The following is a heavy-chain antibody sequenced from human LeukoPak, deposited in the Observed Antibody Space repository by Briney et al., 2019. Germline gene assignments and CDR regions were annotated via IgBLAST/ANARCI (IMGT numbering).Heavy chain of an antibody. Sequence: GGSLRLSCEASGFNFHNFAMNWVRQAPGRGLEWVSGITGSSSALFYADSVKGRFAISRDNFKNTVSLQMNDLRAEDTAVYYCAKDLNDGEWALFPLDSWGKGTLVTVSS. J-gene: IGHJ4*02. CDR3: AKDLNDGEWALFPLDS. V-gene: IGHV3-23*01. CDR2: ITGSSSAL. CDR1: GFNFHNFA. D-gene: IGHD3-10*01.